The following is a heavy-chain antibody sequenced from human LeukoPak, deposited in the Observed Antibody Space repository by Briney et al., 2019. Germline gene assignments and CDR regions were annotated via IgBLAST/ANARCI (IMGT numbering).Heavy chain of an antibody. D-gene: IGHD3-22*01. CDR1: GSSIGDDY. CDR3: ARQSGNYFIDYFDY. J-gene: IGHJ4*02. Sequence: SETLSLTCTVSGSSIGDDYWSWIRQPPGKAPEWAGYVHSSGNTNYNPSLKSRVTITVDTSKNQFSLRLTSVTAADTAVYFCARQSGNYFIDYFDYWGQGTLVTVSS. V-gene: IGHV4-59*08. CDR2: VHSSGNT.